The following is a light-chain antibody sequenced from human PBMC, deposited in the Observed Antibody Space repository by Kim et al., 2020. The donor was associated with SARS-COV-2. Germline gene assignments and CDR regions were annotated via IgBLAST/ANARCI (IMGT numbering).Light chain of an antibody. Sequence: SYELTQPPSVSVSPGQTASITCSGDELGDKYTCWYQQKPGQSPVLVIYQDDKRPSGIPERFSGSNSGNAATLTISGTQAMDEADYYSQAWDSSTVVFGTGTKVTVL. CDR2: QDD. J-gene: IGLJ1*01. CDR1: ELGDKY. CDR3: QAWDSSTVV. V-gene: IGLV3-1*01.